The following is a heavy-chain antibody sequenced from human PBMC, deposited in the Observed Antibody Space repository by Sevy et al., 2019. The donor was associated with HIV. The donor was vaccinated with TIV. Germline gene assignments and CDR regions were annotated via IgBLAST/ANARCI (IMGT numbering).Heavy chain of an antibody. CDR2: INQDGSRK. V-gene: IGHV3-7*01. Sequence: GGSLRLSCVASGFTFSSSWMTWVRQAPGKGSEYVANINQDGSRKDQLDSVKGRFTISRDNARNSLYLQMNGLRVEDTAMYYCARDPAYGAYDIWGQGAMVTVSS. CDR1: GFTFSSSW. CDR3: ARDPAYGAYDI. J-gene: IGHJ3*02. D-gene: IGHD3-16*01.